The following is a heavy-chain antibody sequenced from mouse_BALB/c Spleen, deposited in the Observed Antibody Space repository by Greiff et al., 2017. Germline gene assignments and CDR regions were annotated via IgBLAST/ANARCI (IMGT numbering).Heavy chain of an antibody. V-gene: IGHV5-9-4*01. D-gene: IGHD2-13*01. CDR2: ISSGGSYT. CDR3: ARGRRYGGYVYFDY. CDR1: GSTFSSYA. J-gene: IGHJ2*01. Sequence: EVQLVESGGGLVKPGASLKLSCAASGSTFSSYAMSWVRQSPEKRLGWVAEISSGGSYTNYPDTVTGRFTIPRDNAKNTIYLEMSSLRSEDAAMYYCARGRRYGGYVYFDYWGQGTTLTVSS.